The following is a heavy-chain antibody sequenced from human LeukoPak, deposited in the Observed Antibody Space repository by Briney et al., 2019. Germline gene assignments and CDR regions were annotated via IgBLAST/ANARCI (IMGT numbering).Heavy chain of an antibody. CDR3: ARDRGSREDGMDV. D-gene: IGHD1-26*01. CDR2: IKQDGSEK. J-gene: IGHJ6*02. V-gene: IGHV3-7*05. Sequence: GGSLRLSCAASGFTFSSYWMSWVRQAPGKGLEWVANIKQDGSEKYYVDSVKGRFTISRDNAKNSLYLQMNSLRAEDTAVYYCARDRGSREDGMDVWGQGTTVTVSS. CDR1: GFTFSSYW.